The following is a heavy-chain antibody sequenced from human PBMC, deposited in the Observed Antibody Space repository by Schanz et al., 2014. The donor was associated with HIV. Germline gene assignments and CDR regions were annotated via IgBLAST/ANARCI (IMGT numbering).Heavy chain of an antibody. Sequence: EVQLVESGGGLEQPGGSLRLSCDASGFTLSSYSMNWVRQAPGKGLEWISYISGSSSTIYYAGSVKGRFTISRDNAKNSLFLQMNSLKDDDTAVYYCAREAYYFDFWNGQYYYYGLDVWGQGTTVTVSS. CDR2: ISGSSSTI. J-gene: IGHJ6*02. CDR1: GFTLSSYS. CDR3: AREAYYFDFWNGQYYYYGLDV. V-gene: IGHV3-48*02. D-gene: IGHD3-3*01.